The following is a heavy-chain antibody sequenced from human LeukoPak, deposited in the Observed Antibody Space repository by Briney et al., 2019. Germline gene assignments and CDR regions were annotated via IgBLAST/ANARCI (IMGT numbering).Heavy chain of an antibody. V-gene: IGHV4-4*02. CDR2: IYHSGST. Sequence: SETLSLTCAVSGGSISSSNWWSWVRQPPGKGLEWIGEIYHSGSTNYNSSLKSRVTISVDKSKNQFSLKLSSVTAADTAVYYCARTSPGGYDYNYWGQETLVTVSS. CDR1: GGSISSSNW. J-gene: IGHJ4*02. CDR3: ARTSPGGYDYNY. D-gene: IGHD5-12*01.